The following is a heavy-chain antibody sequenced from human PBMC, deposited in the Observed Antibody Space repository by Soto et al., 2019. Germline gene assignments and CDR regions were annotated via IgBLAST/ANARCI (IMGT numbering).Heavy chain of an antibody. CDR3: AKDNYDSSGYDY. CDR1: GFTFSSYA. Sequence: GGSLRLSCAASGFTFSSYAMSLVRQAPGKGLEWVSAISGSGGSTYYADSVKGRFTISRDNSKNTLYLQMNSLRAEDTAVYYCAKDNYDSSGYDYWGQGTLVTVSS. D-gene: IGHD3-22*01. J-gene: IGHJ4*02. CDR2: ISGSGGST. V-gene: IGHV3-23*01.